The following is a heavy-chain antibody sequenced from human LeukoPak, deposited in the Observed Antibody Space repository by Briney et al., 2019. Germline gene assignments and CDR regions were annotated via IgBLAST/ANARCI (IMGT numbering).Heavy chain of an antibody. CDR1: GFTFDDYA. D-gene: IGHD6-19*01. V-gene: IGHV3-9*01. CDR2: ITWNSDSI. Sequence: PGGSLRLSCAASGFTFDDYAIHWVRQAPGKGVEWVSGITWNSDSIGYADSVKGRFTISRDNAKNSLYLQMNSLRAEDTALYYCAKDKYSSGFDYWGQGTLVTVSS. J-gene: IGHJ4*02. CDR3: AKDKYSSGFDY.